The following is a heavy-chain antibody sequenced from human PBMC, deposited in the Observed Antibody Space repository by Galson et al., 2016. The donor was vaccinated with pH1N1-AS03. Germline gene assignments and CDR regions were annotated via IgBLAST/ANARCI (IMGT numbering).Heavy chain of an antibody. D-gene: IGHD2-8*01. Sequence: PALVKPTQTLTLTCTVSGFSLSAGGVHVAWIRQSPGKALEWLALIYWDGAERYNSSLRSRLSISRDTSKNHVVLTMTSVGPMDTGTYYCARSTHVNEGLGSWGQGTLVSVSS. CDR3: ARSTHVNEGLGS. CDR1: GFSLSAGGVH. CDR2: IYWDGAE. J-gene: IGHJ4*02. V-gene: IGHV2-5*02.